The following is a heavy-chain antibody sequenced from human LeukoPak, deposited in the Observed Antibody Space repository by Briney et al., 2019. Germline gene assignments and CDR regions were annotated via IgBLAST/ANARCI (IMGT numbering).Heavy chain of an antibody. Sequence: SETLSLTCTVSGGSISSYYWSWIRQPPGKGLEWIGYIYYSGSTNYNPSLKSRVTISVDTSKNQFSLKLSSVTAADTAVYYCARSRITMVRGVIFYYYYMDVWGKGTTVTISS. CDR2: IYYSGST. CDR3: ARSRITMVRGVIFYYYYMDV. CDR1: GGSISSYY. J-gene: IGHJ6*03. V-gene: IGHV4-59*01. D-gene: IGHD3-10*01.